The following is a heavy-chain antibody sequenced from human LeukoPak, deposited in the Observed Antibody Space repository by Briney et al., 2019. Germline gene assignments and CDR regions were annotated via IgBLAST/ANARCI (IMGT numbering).Heavy chain of an antibody. CDR3: ARADPQDIVVVVAAPTFFDY. CDR1: GFTVSSNY. CDR2: IYSGGST. J-gene: IGHJ4*02. Sequence: GGSLRLSCAASGFTVSSNYMSWVRQAPGKGLEWVSVIYSGGSTYYADSVKGRFTISRDKSNNTVSLQMNSLRAEDTAVYYCARADPQDIVVVVAAPTFFDYWGQGTLVTVSS. V-gene: IGHV3-53*01. D-gene: IGHD2-15*01.